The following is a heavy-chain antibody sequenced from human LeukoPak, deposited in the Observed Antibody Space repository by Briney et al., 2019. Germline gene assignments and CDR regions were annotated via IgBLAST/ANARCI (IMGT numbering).Heavy chain of an antibody. J-gene: IGHJ4*02. Sequence: SETLSLTCTVSGGSISSSSYYWGWIRQPPGKGLEWIGSLLYSARTYYNPSLKSRATISVDTCKNQFSLKRSPVTAADTAVYYCSRLYGSAAGDYDYWGQGTLVTVSS. CDR3: SRLYGSAAGDYDY. V-gene: IGHV4-39*01. CDR1: GGSISSSSYY. D-gene: IGHD6-13*01. CDR2: LLYSART.